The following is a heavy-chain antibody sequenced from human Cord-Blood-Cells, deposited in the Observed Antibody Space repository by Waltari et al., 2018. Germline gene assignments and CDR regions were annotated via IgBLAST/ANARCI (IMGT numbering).Heavy chain of an antibody. V-gene: IGHV2-26*01. Sequence: QVTLKESGPVLVKPTETLTLTCTVSGFSLSNARMGVSWIRQPPGKALEWLAHIFSNDEKSYSTSLKSMRTISKDTSKSQVVLTMTNMDPVDTATYYCARTPVYYDLWSGYYTGAFDIWGQGTMVTVSS. CDR2: IFSNDEK. J-gene: IGHJ3*02. D-gene: IGHD3-3*01. CDR1: GFSLSNARMG. CDR3: ARTPVYYDLWSGYYTGAFDI.